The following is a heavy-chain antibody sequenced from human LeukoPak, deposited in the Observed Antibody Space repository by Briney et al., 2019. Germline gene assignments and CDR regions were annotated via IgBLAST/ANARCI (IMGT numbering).Heavy chain of an antibody. CDR2: IYHSETA. D-gene: IGHD3-22*01. CDR3: ARNGGDYYDSSGYYFVFDY. V-gene: IGHV4-38-2*01. CDR1: GYSISSGYY. Sequence: PSETLSLTCAVSGYSISSGYYWGWVRQPPGKGLEWIGSIYHSETAYYNPSLKSRVTISIDTSKNQFSLKLSSVTAADTAVYYCARNGGDYYDSSGYYFVFDYWGQGTLVTVSS. J-gene: IGHJ4*02.